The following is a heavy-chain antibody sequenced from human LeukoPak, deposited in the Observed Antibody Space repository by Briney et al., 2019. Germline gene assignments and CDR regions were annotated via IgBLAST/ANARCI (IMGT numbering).Heavy chain of an antibody. Sequence: GESLKISCAASGFTFSSYDMHWVRQATGKGLEWVSAIGTAGDTYYPGSVKGRFTISRENAKNSLYLQMNSLRAGDTAVYYCARTSGTYYEFDYWGQGTLVTVSS. J-gene: IGHJ4*02. CDR1: GFTFSSYD. CDR3: ARTSGTYYEFDY. D-gene: IGHD1-26*01. V-gene: IGHV3-13*04. CDR2: IGTAGDT.